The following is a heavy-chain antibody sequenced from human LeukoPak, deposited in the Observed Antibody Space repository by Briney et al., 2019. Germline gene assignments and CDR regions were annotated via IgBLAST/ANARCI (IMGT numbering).Heavy chain of an antibody. CDR3: ARGPLLGTTLMFDY. D-gene: IGHD2-2*01. V-gene: IGHV4-34*01. CDR2: INHSGST. CDR1: GGSFSGYY. J-gene: IGHJ4*02. Sequence: PSETLSLNCAVYGGSFSGYYWSWIRQPPGKGLEWIGEINHSGSTNYNPSLKSRVTISVDTSKNQFSLKLSSVTAADTAVYYCARGPLLGTTLMFDYWGQGTLVTVSS.